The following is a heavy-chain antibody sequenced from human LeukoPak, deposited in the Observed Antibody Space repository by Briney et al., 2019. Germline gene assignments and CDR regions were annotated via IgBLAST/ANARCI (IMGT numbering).Heavy chain of an antibody. CDR1: GYTFTSYG. D-gene: IGHD3-22*01. J-gene: IGHJ4*02. V-gene: IGHV1-18*01. CDR3: ARVSHDSSGYHFDY. CDR2: ISAYNGNT. Sequence: GASVEVSCKASGYTFTSYGISWVRQAPGQGLEWMGWISAYNGNTNYAQKLQGRVTMTTDTSTSTAYMGLRSLRSDDTAVYYCARVSHDSSGYHFDYWGQGTLVTVSS.